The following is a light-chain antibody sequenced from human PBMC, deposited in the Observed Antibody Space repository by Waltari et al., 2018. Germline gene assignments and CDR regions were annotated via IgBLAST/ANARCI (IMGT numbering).Light chain of an antibody. CDR3: QQSYSTLSWT. CDR1: PSISSY. CDR2: SAS. V-gene: IGKV1-39*01. J-gene: IGKJ1*01. Sequence: DIQMTQSPSSLSASVGDRVTIPCRASPSISSYLNWYQQKPGEAPKPRIYSASSLQSGVPSRFSGSGSGTDFTLTISSLQPEDFATYYCQQSYSTLSWTFGQGTKVEIK.